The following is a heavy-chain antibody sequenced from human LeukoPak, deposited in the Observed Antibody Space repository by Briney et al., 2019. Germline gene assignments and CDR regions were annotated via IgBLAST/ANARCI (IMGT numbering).Heavy chain of an antibody. V-gene: IGHV1-8*01. CDR1: GDTFTSYD. D-gene: IGHD5-18*01. Sequence: ASVKVSCKASGDTFTSYDINWVRQATGQGLEWMGWMNPNSGDTGYVQKFQGRVTMTEDTSTDTAYIALSSLRSEDTAVYYCARDPGGYGCRADYYMDVWGKGTTVTISS. J-gene: IGHJ6*03. CDR3: ARDPGGYGCRADYYMDV. CDR2: MNPNSGDT.